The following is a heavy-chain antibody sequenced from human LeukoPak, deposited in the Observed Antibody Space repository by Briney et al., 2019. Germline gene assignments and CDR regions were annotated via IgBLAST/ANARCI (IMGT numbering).Heavy chain of an antibody. CDR3: ARDYGDSQPGDY. CDR1: GFTFSSYG. V-gene: IGHV3-30*02. J-gene: IGHJ4*02. CDR2: IRYDGSNK. Sequence: GGSLRLSCAASGFTFSSYGMHWVRQAPGKGLEWVAFIRYDGSNKYYADSVKGRFTISRDNSKNTLYLQMNSLRAEDTAVYYCARDYGDSQPGDYWGQGTLVTVSS. D-gene: IGHD4-17*01.